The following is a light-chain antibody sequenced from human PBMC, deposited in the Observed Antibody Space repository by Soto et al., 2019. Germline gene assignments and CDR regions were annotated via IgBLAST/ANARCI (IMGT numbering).Light chain of an antibody. J-gene: IGKJ1*01. CDR1: QSIDSW. CDR3: QQFQRYPVT. CDR2: KAS. V-gene: IGKV1-5*03. Sequence: DIQMTQSPSTLSASVGDRVTITCRASQSIDSWLAWYQQKPGKAPNLLSYKASSLESGVPSRFSVSGSGTEVPLPIRSLQPDDSATYYCQQFQRYPVTVGQGTKVEL.